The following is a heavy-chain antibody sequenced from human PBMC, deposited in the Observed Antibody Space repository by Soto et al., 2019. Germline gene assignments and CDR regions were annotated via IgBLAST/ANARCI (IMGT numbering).Heavy chain of an antibody. J-gene: IGHJ6*02. Sequence: SETLSLTCTVSGGSISSSSYYWGWIRQPPGKGLEWIGSIYYSGSTYYNPSLKSRVTISVDTSKNQFSLKLSSVTAADTAVYYCARSITIFGVATTYYYYGMEVWGQGTTVTVSS. CDR2: IYYSGST. D-gene: IGHD3-3*01. CDR3: ARSITIFGVATTYYYYGMEV. CDR1: GGSISSSSYY. V-gene: IGHV4-39*01.